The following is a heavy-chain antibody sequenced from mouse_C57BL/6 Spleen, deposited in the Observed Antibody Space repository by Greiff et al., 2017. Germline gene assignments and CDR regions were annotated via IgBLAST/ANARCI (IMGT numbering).Heavy chain of an antibody. V-gene: IGHV1-12*01. CDR1: GYTFTSYN. J-gene: IGHJ1*03. D-gene: IGHD1-1*01. CDR3: ARSPIYGSSYWYFDV. Sequence: LQQSGAELVRPGASVKMSCKASGYTFTSYNMHWVKQTPRQGLEWIGAIYPGNGDTSYNQKFKGKATLTVGKSSSTAYMQLSSLTYEDSAVYSCARSPIYGSSYWYFDVWGTGTTVTVSS. CDR2: IYPGNGDT.